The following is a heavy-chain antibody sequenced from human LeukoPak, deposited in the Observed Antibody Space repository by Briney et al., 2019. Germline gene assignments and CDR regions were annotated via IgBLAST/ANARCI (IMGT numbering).Heavy chain of an antibody. V-gene: IGHV3-21*05. D-gene: IGHD1-26*01. Sequence: GGSLRLSCAASGFTFSSYSMNWVRQAPGKGLEWVSYISSSSSSIYYADSVKGRFTISRDNAKNSLYLQMNSLRAEDTAVYYCARGEGRYYSRSDYWGQGTLVTVSS. CDR1: GFTFSSYS. CDR2: ISSSSSSI. CDR3: ARGEGRYYSRSDY. J-gene: IGHJ4*02.